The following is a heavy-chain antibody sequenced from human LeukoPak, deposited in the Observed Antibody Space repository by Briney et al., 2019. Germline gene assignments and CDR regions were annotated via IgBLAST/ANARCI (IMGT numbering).Heavy chain of an antibody. CDR2: INPSGGST. J-gene: IGHJ6*02. D-gene: IGHD6-13*01. CDR3: ARGLVIAAAGGPWDYYYGMDV. Sequence: ASVKVSCKGSGYTFTSYYMHWVRQAPGQGLEWMGIINPSGGSTSYAQKFQGRVTITRDTSASTAYMELSSLRSEDTAVYYCARGLVIAAAGGPWDYYYGMDVWGQGTTVTVSS. CDR1: GYTFTSYY. V-gene: IGHV1-46*01.